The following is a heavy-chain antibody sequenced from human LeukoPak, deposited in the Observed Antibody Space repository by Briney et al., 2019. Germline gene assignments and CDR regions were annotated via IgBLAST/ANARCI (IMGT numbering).Heavy chain of an antibody. CDR2: IRSKAYGGTT. Sequence: WIRQAPGKGLEWVGFIRSKAYGGTTEYAASVKGRFTISRDDSKSIAYLQMNSLKTEDTAVYYCTRSRGSYSYYFDYWGQGTLVTVSS. CDR3: TRSRGSYSYYFDY. D-gene: IGHD1-26*01. J-gene: IGHJ4*02. V-gene: IGHV3-49*02.